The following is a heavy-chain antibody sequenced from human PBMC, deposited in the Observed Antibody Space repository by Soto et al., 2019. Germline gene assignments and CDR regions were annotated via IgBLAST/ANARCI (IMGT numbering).Heavy chain of an antibody. CDR2: IYYSGST. V-gene: IGHV4-59*01. Sequence: SETLSLTCTVSGGSISSYYWSWIRQPPGKGLEWIGYIYYSGSTNYNPSLKSRVTISVDTSKNQFSLKLSSVTAADTAVYYCARDNGSGRSFDYWGQGTLVTVS. D-gene: IGHD3-10*01. J-gene: IGHJ4*02. CDR3: ARDNGSGRSFDY. CDR1: GGSISSYY.